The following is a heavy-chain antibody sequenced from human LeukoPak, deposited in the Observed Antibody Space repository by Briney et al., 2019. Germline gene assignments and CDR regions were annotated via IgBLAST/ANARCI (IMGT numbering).Heavy chain of an antibody. CDR2: INDYTGDS. V-gene: IGHV4-34*01. CDR1: GGSFTDYF. D-gene: IGHD3-22*01. Sequence: TSETLSLTCTVFGGSFTDYFWTWIRHSPGKGLEWIGEINDYTGDSKYNPSLNSRVSISLEKSKNQLSLELRSVSAAATAVYYCARGRIAKIVVVHSFSYGMDVWGQGTTVTASS. CDR3: ARGRIAKIVVVHSFSYGMDV. J-gene: IGHJ6*02.